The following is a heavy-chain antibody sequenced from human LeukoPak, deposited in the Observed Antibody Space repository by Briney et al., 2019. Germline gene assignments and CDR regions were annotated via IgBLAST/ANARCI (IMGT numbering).Heavy chain of an antibody. CDR1: GFTFSSYS. D-gene: IGHD5-18*01. V-gene: IGHV3-21*01. CDR2: ISSSSSYI. Sequence: KPGGSLRLSRAASGFTFSSYSMNWVRQAPGKGLEWVSSISSSSSYIYYADSVKGRFTISRDNSKNTLYLQMNSLRAEDTAVYYCARAYSWAFDYWGQGTLVTVSS. J-gene: IGHJ4*02. CDR3: ARAYSWAFDY.